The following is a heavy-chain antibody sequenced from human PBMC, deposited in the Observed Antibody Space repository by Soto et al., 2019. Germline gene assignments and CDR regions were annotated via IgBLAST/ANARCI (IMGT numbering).Heavy chain of an antibody. Sequence: GKSLKISCKGSGYNFAGYWIAWVRQTPGKGLELMGIIYPSDSDTRYRPSFQGQVTISADKSISSAYLQWSSLRASDTAMYYCARGGVSTRTFDYWGQGTPVTVSS. CDR2: IYPSDSDT. CDR3: ARGGVSTRTFDY. D-gene: IGHD3-3*01. J-gene: IGHJ4*02. V-gene: IGHV5-51*01. CDR1: GYNFAGYW.